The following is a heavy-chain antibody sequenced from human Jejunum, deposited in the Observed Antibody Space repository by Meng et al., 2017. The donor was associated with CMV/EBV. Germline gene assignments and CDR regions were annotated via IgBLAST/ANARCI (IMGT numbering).Heavy chain of an antibody. J-gene: IGHJ4*02. D-gene: IGHD2-21*02. V-gene: IGHV3-74*01. Sequence: ASGFTCSSYWRHWVRQAPGKGLVWVTRINRDERTTYYADSVKGRFTISRDNAKNTLYLQVNSLRAEDTAVYYCARGTTGGHYYFDYWGQGNLVTVSS. CDR1: GFTCSSYW. CDR2: INRDERTT. CDR3: ARGTTGGHYYFDY.